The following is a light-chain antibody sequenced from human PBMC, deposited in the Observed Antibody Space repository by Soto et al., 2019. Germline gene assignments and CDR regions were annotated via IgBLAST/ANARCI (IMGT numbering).Light chain of an antibody. V-gene: IGLV2-14*01. CDR2: DVS. J-gene: IGLJ2*01. CDR1: SSDVGGYNY. Sequence: QSALTQPASVSGAPGQSLTISCTGTSSDVGGYNYVSWYQQHQGKAPQLMIYDVSNRPSGVSNRFSGSKSGNTASLTISGLQAEDEADYYCSSYTSGSAPVVVGGGTKLTVL. CDR3: SSYTSGSAPVV.